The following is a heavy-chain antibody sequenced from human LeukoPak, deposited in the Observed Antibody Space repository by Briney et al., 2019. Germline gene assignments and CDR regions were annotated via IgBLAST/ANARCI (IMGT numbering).Heavy chain of an antibody. J-gene: IGHJ4*02. CDR3: ATDPYYYDSSGYWS. CDR1: GGTFSSYA. V-gene: IGHV1-24*01. D-gene: IGHD3-22*01. Sequence: GASVKVSCKASGGTFSSYAISWVRQAPGQGLEWMGGFDPEDGETIYAQKFQGRVTMTEDTSTDTAYMELSSLRSEDTAVYYCATDPYYYDSSGYWSWGQGTLVTVSS. CDR2: FDPEDGET.